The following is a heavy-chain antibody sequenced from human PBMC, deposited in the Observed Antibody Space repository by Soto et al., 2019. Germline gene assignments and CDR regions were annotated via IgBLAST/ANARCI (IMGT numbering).Heavy chain of an antibody. CDR3: ARGDCVGGTCYSLAGSFYYYMDV. V-gene: IGHV3-74*02. D-gene: IGHD2-15*01. J-gene: IGHJ6*03. Sequence: EVQLVESGGGLVQPGGSLRLSCAASGLTFSNYWMYWVRQAPGKGLEWVSRINSDGSVSSYADSVKGRLTISRDNVKNTLYLQMDSLRAEDTAVYYCARGDCVGGTCYSLAGSFYYYMDVWGKGTTITVFS. CDR2: INSDGSVS. CDR1: GLTFSNYW.